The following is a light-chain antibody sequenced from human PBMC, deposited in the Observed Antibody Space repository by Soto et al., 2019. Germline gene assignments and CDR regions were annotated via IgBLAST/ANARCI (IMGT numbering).Light chain of an antibody. Sequence: QSALTQPPSASGSPGQSVTISCTGTSSDVGGYNSVSWYQQHPGKAPKLMIYEVSNRPSGVPVRFSGSKSVNTASLTVSGRQAEAEADYYCSSFAGSDNVVFGGGTKVTVL. V-gene: IGLV2-8*01. CDR1: SSDVGGYNS. CDR3: SSFAGSDNVV. CDR2: EVS. J-gene: IGLJ2*01.